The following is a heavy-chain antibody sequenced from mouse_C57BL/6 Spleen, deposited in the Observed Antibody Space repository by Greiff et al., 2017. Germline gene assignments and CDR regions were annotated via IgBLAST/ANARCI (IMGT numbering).Heavy chain of an antibody. CDR3: ARGGNERGFAY. J-gene: IGHJ3*01. Sequence: EVKVVESGGGLVKPGGSLKLSCAASGFTFSSYAMSWVRQTPEKRLEWVATISDGGSYTYYPDNVKGRFTISRDDAKNNLYLQMSHLKSEDTAMYYCARGGNERGFAYWGQGTLVTVSA. CDR1: GFTFSSYA. CDR2: ISDGGSYT. V-gene: IGHV5-4*03.